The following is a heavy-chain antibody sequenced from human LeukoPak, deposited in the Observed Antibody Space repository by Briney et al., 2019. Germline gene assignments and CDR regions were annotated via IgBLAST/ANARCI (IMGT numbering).Heavy chain of an antibody. Sequence: PSETLSLTCTVSGGSISGSFWSWIRQPPGKGLEWIGYIHYTGSTKYNPSLKSRVTISIDTSKNQFSLKLRSVTAADTAIYYCARQGYDILTGYIDAFDIWGQGTMVTVSS. V-gene: IGHV4-59*08. D-gene: IGHD3-9*01. CDR1: GGSISGSF. CDR3: ARQGYDILTGYIDAFDI. CDR2: IHYTGST. J-gene: IGHJ3*02.